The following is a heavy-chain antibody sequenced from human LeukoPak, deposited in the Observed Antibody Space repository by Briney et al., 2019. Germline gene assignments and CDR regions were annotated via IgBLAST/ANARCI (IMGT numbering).Heavy chain of an antibody. D-gene: IGHD2-15*01. Sequence: GGSLRLSCAASGFIFSNYAMSWVRQAPGKGLEWVSAISGSGNTTYFGDSVTGRFTISRDNPKNTVYLQMNSLSAEDTAVYYCAKGPAPYCSGGSCYSPHWYFDLWGRGTLVTVSS. V-gene: IGHV3-23*01. CDR1: GFIFSNYA. J-gene: IGHJ2*01. CDR3: AKGPAPYCSGGSCYSPHWYFDL. CDR2: ISGSGNTT.